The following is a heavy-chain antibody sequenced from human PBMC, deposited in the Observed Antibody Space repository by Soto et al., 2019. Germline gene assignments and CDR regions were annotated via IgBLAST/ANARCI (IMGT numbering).Heavy chain of an antibody. CDR1: GYXFTNFL. V-gene: IGHV5-51*01. CDR3: AKTYSGDSNDAFDI. D-gene: IGHD1-26*01. J-gene: IGHJ3*02. CDR2: IYPGDSDT. Sequence: PXEXLKISCKCSGYXFTNFLLGWVRHMPGKGLELIGRIYPGDSDTTYGPSFECQVTFSADRSTSTAYLEWSSMRASDTAMYYCAKTYSGDSNDAFDIWGQGTLGTVSS.